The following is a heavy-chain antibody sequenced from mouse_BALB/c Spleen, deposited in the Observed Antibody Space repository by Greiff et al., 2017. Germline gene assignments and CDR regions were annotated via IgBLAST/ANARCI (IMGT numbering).Heavy chain of an antibody. CDR2: IRNKANGYTT. J-gene: IGHJ4*01. V-gene: IGHV7-3*02. CDR3: ARDRGTWAMDY. Sequence: EVKVVESGGGLVQPGGSLRLSCATSGFTFTDYYMSWVRQPPGKALEWLGFIRNKANGYTTEYSASVKGRFTISRDNSQSILYLQMNTLRAEDSATYYCARDRGTWAMDYWGQGTSVTVSS. CDR1: GFTFTDYY. D-gene: IGHD3-3*01.